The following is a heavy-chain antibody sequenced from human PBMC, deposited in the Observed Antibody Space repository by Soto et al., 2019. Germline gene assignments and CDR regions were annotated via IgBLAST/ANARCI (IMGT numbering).Heavy chain of an antibody. CDR2: IYYSGST. V-gene: IGHV4-31*03. CDR3: ARDRSGYGDSL. J-gene: IGHJ4*02. Sequence: QVQLQESGPGLVKPSQTLSLTCTVSGGSISSGGSYWSWIRQHPVKGLEWIGYIYYSGSTYYNPSLKSRVTISVDRSKNQFSLNLSSVTAADSAVYYCARDRSGYGDSLWGQGTLVTVSA. D-gene: IGHD4-17*01. CDR1: GGSISSGGSY.